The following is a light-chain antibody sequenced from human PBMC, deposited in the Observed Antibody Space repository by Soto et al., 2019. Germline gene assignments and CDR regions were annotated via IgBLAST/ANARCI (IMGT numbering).Light chain of an antibody. CDR2: KAS. CDR1: QSIGSW. J-gene: IGKJ2*01. Sequence: DIQMTQSPSTLSASVGDRVTITCRASQSIGSWLAWYQQKPGKAPNLLIYKASTLESGVPSRFSGSGSGTEFTLTISSLLPDDFATYYCQQYNSPPHAFGQGTKLEI. V-gene: IGKV1-5*03. CDR3: QQYNSPPHA.